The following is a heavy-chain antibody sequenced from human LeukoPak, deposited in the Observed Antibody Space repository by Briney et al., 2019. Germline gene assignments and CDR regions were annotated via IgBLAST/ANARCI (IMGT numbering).Heavy chain of an antibody. CDR3: ARTRDGYNTNWFDP. D-gene: IGHD5-24*01. CDR1: GFTFSSYS. Sequence: GGSLRLSCAASGFTFSSYSMNWVRQAPGKGLEWVSSISSSSSYIYYADSVKGRFTISRDNAKNSLYLQMNSLRAEDMAVYYCARTRDGYNTNWFDPWGQGTLVTVSS. CDR2: ISSSSSYI. J-gene: IGHJ5*02. V-gene: IGHV3-21*01.